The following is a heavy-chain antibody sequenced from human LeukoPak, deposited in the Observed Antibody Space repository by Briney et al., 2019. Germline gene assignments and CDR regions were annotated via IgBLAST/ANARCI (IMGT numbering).Heavy chain of an antibody. CDR3: ARGGGFGGFDY. D-gene: IGHD3-10*01. CDR1: GFPFDDYT. V-gene: IGHV3-43*01. Sequence: GGSLRLSCAASGFPFDDYTTHWVRPAPGKGLEWVSLISWDGGSTYYADPVKGRFTISRDNSKNSLYLQMNSLRTEDTALYYCARGGGFGGFDYWGQGTLVTVSS. J-gene: IGHJ4*02. CDR2: ISWDGGST.